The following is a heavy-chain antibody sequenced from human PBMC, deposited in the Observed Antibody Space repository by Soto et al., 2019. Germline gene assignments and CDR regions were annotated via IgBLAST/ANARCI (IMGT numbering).Heavy chain of an antibody. D-gene: IGHD1-26*01. CDR2: IWHDGNNK. V-gene: IGHV3-33*01. CDR3: ASDLVGASDSYGLDV. CDR1: VFTFSNYG. J-gene: IGHJ6*02. Sequence: GGSLRLSGAASVFTFSNYGMHWVREAPGKGLEWVAIIWHDGNNKYYADSVRGRFIISRDNSKNRLYLQMNSLRAEDTAVYYCASDLVGASDSYGLDVWGQGTPVTVSS.